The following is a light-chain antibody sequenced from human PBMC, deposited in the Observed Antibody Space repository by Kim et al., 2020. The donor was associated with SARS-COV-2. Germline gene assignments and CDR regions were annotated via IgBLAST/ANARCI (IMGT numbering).Light chain of an antibody. Sequence: PGERANRCGRARQRVSSRDIAWYQEKPGQDPRLLIEGGSSRATGIPDRFSGSGSGTDFTLTIYGLEPEDFAVYYCQRYGSSRTFGQGTKVDIK. V-gene: IGKV3-20*01. CDR3: QRYGSSRT. J-gene: IGKJ1*01. CDR1: QRVSSRD. CDR2: GGS.